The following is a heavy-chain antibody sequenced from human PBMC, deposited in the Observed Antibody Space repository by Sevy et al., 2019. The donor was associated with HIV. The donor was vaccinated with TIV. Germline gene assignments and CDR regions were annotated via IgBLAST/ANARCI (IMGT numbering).Heavy chain of an antibody. D-gene: IGHD6-13*01. J-gene: IGHJ5*02. Sequence: GGSLRLSCAASAFTFSTYAMHWVRQAPGKGLEWVAVISYDGSHKYYADSVKGRFTISRDDSKRSLYLQMNTLRAEDTAVYYCARDAGYSVNWYPRFDPWGHGTLVTVSS. CDR1: AFTFSTYA. CDR3: ARDAGYSVNWYPRFDP. CDR2: ISYDGSHK. V-gene: IGHV3-30*03.